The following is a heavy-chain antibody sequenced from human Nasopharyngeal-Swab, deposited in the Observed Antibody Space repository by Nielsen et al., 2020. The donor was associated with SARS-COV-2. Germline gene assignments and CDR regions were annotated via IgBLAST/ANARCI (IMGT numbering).Heavy chain of an antibody. CDR1: GFTFSSYA. D-gene: IGHD3-16*01. CDR3: AKRPTGSTFGD. CDR2: ISGSGGST. V-gene: IGHV3-23*01. J-gene: IGHJ4*02. Sequence: GGSLRLSCAASGFTFSSYAMSWVRQAPGKGLEWASAISGSGGSTYYADSVKGRFTISRDNSKNTLYLQMNSLRAEVTAVYYCAKRPTGSTFGDWGQGTLVTVSS.